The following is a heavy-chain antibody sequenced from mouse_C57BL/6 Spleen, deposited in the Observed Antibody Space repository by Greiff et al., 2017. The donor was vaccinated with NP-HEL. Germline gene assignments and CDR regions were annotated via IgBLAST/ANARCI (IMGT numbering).Heavy chain of an antibody. D-gene: IGHD2-4*01. Sequence: EVKLEESGPVLVKPGASVKMSCKASGYTFTDYYMNWVKQSHGKSLEWIGVINPYNGGTSYNQKFKGKATLTVDKSSSTAYMELNSLTSEDSAVYYCARSKGGIYYDYVDYWGQGTTLTVSS. J-gene: IGHJ2*01. CDR2: INPYNGGT. CDR1: GYTFTDYY. V-gene: IGHV1-19*01. CDR3: ARSKGGIYYDYVDY.